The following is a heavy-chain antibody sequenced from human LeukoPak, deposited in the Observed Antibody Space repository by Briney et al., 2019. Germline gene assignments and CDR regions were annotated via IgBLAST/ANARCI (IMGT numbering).Heavy chain of an antibody. CDR2: IYSDNT. D-gene: IGHD6-13*01. V-gene: IGHV3-53*01. J-gene: IGHJ4*02. CDR1: GFTVSSNS. CDR3: ARDQGAAAAIDY. Sequence: AGGSLRLSCTVSGFTVSSNSMSWVRQAPGKGLEWVSFIYSDNTHYSDSVKGRFTISRDNSKNTLYLQMNSLRAEDTAVYYCARDQGAAAAIDYWGQGTLVTVSS.